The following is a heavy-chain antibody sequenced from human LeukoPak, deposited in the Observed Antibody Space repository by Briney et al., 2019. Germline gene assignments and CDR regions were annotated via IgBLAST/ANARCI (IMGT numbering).Heavy chain of an antibody. CDR1: GGSFSGYY. V-gene: IGHV4-34*01. CDR3: ASGVGATTGDAFDI. CDR2: INHSGST. J-gene: IGHJ3*02. D-gene: IGHD1-26*01. Sequence: PSETLSLTCAVYGGSFSGYYWSWIRQPPGKGLEWIGEINHSGSTNYNPSLKSRVTISVDTSKNQFSLQLNSVTPEDTAVYYCASGVGATTGDAFDIWGQGTMVTVSS.